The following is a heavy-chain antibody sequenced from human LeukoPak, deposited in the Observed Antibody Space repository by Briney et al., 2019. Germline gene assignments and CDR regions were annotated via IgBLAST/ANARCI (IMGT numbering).Heavy chain of an antibody. CDR1: GGSISSYY. CDR3: ARGNDYGDLFDY. V-gene: IGHV4-59*08. J-gene: IGHJ4*02. CDR2: ISHSGST. D-gene: IGHD4-17*01. Sequence: PSETLSLTCTVSGGSISSYYWSWIRQPPGKGLEWIGEISHSGSTNYNPSLKSRVTISVDTSKNQFSLKLSSVTAADTAVYYCARGNDYGDLFDYWGQGTLVTVSS.